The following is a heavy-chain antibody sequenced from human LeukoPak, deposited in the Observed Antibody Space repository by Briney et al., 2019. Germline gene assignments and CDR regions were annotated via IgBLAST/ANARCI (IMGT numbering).Heavy chain of an antibody. CDR3: ASFDRRYYIDY. CDR1: GFTFSSYA. J-gene: IGHJ4*02. CDR2: ISGSGGST. Sequence: AGGSLRLSCAASGFTFSSYAMSWVRQAPGKGLEWVSAISGSGGSTYYADSVKGRFTISRDNSKNTLYLQMNSLRPEDTAVYYCASFDRRYYIDYWGQGTLVTVSS. D-gene: IGHD3-9*01. V-gene: IGHV3-23*01.